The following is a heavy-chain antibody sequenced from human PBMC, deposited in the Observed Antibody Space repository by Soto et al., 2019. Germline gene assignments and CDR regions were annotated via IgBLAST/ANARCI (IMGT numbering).Heavy chain of an antibody. J-gene: IGHJ5*02. Sequence: QVQLVQSGGEGKRPGASVKVSCKTSGYTFSNYGITWVRQAPGQPLEWLGWISLYSDGTNYAQKFQGRVSMTTDTSPTTAYMELRSLRSDDTAVYYCARVVPGAEAWFGPWGQGTLVTVSS. CDR1: GYTFSNYG. V-gene: IGHV1-18*01. CDR2: ISLYSDGT. CDR3: ARVVPGAEAWFGP. D-gene: IGHD2-2*01.